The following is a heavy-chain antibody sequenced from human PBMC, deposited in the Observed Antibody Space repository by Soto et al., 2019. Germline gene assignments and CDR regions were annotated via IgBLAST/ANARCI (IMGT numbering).Heavy chain of an antibody. CDR1: GDSIRDSSFY. Sequence: QLQLQESGPGLVKPSETLSLTCTSSGDSIRDSSFYWAWIRQTPGKGLEWIGSIYYKGYTKYNPSLESRVTINLDSSRNQFSLRLSSGTAADTAVYFCARHPDYGGNYYYYGMDVWGPGTTVIVSS. D-gene: IGHD4-17*01. CDR3: ARHPDYGGNYYYYGMDV. J-gene: IGHJ6*02. CDR2: IYYKGYT. V-gene: IGHV4-39*01.